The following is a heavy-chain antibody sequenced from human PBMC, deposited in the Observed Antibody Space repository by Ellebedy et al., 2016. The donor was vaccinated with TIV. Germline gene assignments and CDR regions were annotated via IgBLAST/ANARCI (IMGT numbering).Heavy chain of an antibody. Sequence: GGSLRLSXAASRFIFSDYGMSWIRQAPGKGLEWVSAISGSGDRTNYADSVKGRFTISRDNSKNTLYLQMNSLSADDTAVYYCAKGWARYSTSSVDYWGQGTRVTVSS. CDR2: ISGSGDRT. CDR3: AKGWARYSTSSVDY. D-gene: IGHD6-6*01. CDR1: RFIFSDYG. V-gene: IGHV3-23*01. J-gene: IGHJ4*02.